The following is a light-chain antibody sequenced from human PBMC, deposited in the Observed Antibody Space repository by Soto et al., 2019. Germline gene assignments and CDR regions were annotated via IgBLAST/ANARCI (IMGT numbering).Light chain of an antibody. Sequence: QLVLTQSSSASASLGSSVKLTCTLSSGHSSYIIARHQQQPGKAPRYLMKLEGSGSYNKGSGVPDRFSGSSSGADRYLTISNLQFEDESDYYCETWDSNTLWVVGGRTKLTVL. CDR1: SGHSSYI. CDR3: ETWDSNTLWV. V-gene: IGLV4-60*02. J-gene: IGLJ3*02. CDR2: LEGSGSY.